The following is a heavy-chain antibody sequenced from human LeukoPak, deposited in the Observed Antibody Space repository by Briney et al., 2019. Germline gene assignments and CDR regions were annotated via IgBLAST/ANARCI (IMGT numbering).Heavy chain of an antibody. CDR2: ISWNSGNI. V-gene: IGHV3-9*01. CDR3: AKAMSYSSSTVADH. D-gene: IGHD6-6*01. J-gene: IGHJ4*02. Sequence: GGSLRLSCAASGFTFDDYAMHWVRQTPGKGQEWVSGISWNSGNIGYAESVKGRFTISRGSAKSSLYLQMNSLRPEDTALYYCAKAMSYSSSTVADHWGLGTLVTVSS. CDR1: GFTFDDYA.